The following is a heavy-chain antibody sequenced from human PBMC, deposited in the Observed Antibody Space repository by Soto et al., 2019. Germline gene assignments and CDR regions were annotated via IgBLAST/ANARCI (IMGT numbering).Heavy chain of an antibody. D-gene: IGHD2-2*01. CDR1: GFTFRSHT. CDR3: AFDYANYYYYYAMDV. J-gene: IGHJ6*02. CDR2: ISSSSTTI. Sequence: GVPHRHSYAASGFTFRSHTINWVRQAPGKGLEWVSYISSSSTTIYYAASVKGRFTISRDNAKNTLYLQMNSLRDEDTAVYYFAFDYANYYYYYAMDVWGQGTTVTVSS. V-gene: IGHV3-48*02.